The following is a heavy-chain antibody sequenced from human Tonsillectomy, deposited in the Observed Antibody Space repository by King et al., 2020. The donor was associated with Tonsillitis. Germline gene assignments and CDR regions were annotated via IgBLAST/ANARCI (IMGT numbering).Heavy chain of an antibody. CDR1: GFTFSSYA. D-gene: IGHD3-22*01. CDR3: AKVATMIVVQDAFDI. J-gene: IGHJ3*02. CDR2: ISGSGGIT. Sequence: VQLVESGGGLVQPGGSLRLSCAASGFTFSSYAMSWVRPAPGKGREWVSAISGSGGITYYADSVKGRFTISRDNSKNTMYLQMNSLRAEDTAVYYCAKVATMIVVQDAFDIWGQGTMVTVSS. V-gene: IGHV3-23*04.